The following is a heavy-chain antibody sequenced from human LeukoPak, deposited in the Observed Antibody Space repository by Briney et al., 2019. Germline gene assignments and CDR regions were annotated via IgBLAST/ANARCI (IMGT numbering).Heavy chain of an antibody. CDR3: AQESYGSGSYYNEDWFDP. V-gene: IGHV3-64*01. Sequence: GGSLRLSCAASGFTFSSYAMHWVRQAPGKGLEYVSAISSNGGSTYYANSVKGRFTISRDNSKNTLYLQMNSLRAEDTAVYYCAQESYGSGSYYNEDWFDPWGQGTLVTVSS. CDR2: ISSNGGST. J-gene: IGHJ5*02. CDR1: GFTFSSYA. D-gene: IGHD3-10*01.